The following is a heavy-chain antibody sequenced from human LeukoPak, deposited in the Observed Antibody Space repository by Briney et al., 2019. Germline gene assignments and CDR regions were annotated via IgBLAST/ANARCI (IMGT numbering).Heavy chain of an antibody. CDR2: ISSSGRTI. V-gene: IGHV3-48*03. D-gene: IGHD6-13*01. CDR1: GFTFSSYE. CDR3: ASSIAHYGMDV. Sequence: GGSLRLSCAASGFTFSSYEMNWVRQAPGKGLEWVSYISSSGRTIYYADSGKGRFTISRDNAKNSLYLQMNSLRAEDAAVYYCASSIAHYGMDVWGQGTTVTVSS. J-gene: IGHJ6*02.